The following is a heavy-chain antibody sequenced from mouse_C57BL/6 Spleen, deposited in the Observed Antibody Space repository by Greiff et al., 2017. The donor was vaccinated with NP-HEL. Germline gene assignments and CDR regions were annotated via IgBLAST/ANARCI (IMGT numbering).Heavy chain of an antibody. J-gene: IGHJ2*01. CDR3: AGSAGYDYFDY. V-gene: IGHV1-55*01. D-gene: IGHD3-2*02. Sequence: VQLQQSGAELVKPGASVKMSCKASGYTFTSYWITWVKQRPGQGLEWIGDIYPGSGSHNYNEKFKSKATLPVDTSSSTAYMQRSSLTSEDSAVYYGAGSAGYDYFDYWGQGTTLTVSS. CDR1: GYTFTSYW. CDR2: IYPGSGSH.